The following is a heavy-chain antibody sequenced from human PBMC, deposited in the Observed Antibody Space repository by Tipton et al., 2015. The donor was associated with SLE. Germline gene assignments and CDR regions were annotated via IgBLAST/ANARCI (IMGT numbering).Heavy chain of an antibody. CDR1: GGSISTYY. CDR2: IYYSGST. CDR3: ARGGIGGYDSFDY. J-gene: IGHJ4*02. V-gene: IGHV4-59*01. D-gene: IGHD5-12*01. Sequence: TLSLTCTVSGGSISTYYSWIRQPPGKELEWIGYIYYSGSTNYNPSLKSRVTISVDTSKNQFSLRLSSVTAADTAVYYCARGGIGGYDSFDYWGQGTLVTVSS.